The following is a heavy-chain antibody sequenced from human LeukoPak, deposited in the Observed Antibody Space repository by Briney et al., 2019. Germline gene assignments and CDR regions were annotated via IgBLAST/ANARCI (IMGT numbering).Heavy chain of an antibody. V-gene: IGHV3-23*01. CDR3: AKDLVSGDWYWRGFDS. CDR2: IGGSGART. Sequence: GGSLRLPCAASGFTFNNYVMSWVRQAPGEGLEWVSTIGGSGARTYYADSVRGRFTISRDNSKNTVYLQLNSLRGEDTAVYYCAKDLVSGDWYWRGFDSWGQGTLVTVSS. D-gene: IGHD6-19*01. CDR1: GFTFNNYV. J-gene: IGHJ4*02.